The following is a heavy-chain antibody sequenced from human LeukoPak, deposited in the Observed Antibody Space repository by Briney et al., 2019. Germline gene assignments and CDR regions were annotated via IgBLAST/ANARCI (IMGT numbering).Heavy chain of an antibody. J-gene: IGHJ6*03. CDR3: ASSSEYQLPPDYYYYMDV. Sequence: SETLSLTCAVYGGSFIGYYWSWIRQPPGKGLEWIGEINHFGSTNYNPSLKSRVTISVDTSKNQFSLKLSSVTAADTAVYYCASSSEYQLPPDYYYYMDVWGKGTTVTISS. CDR2: INHFGST. V-gene: IGHV4-34*01. CDR1: GGSFIGYY. D-gene: IGHD2-2*01.